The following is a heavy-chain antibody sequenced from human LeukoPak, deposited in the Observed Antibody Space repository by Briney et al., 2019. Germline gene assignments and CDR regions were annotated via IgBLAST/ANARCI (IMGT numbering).Heavy chain of an antibody. CDR1: GYSFTSYW. D-gene: IGHD2-21*02. CDR2: IYPGDSDT. J-gene: IGHJ4*02. CDR3: ARGRYCGGDCYSGPFDY. Sequence: GESLKISCKCSGYSFTSYWIGWVRQMPGKGLEWMGIIYPGDSDTRYSPSFQGQVTISADKSISTAYLQWSSLKDSDTAMYYCARGRYCGGDCYSGPFDYWGQGTLVTVSS. V-gene: IGHV5-51*01.